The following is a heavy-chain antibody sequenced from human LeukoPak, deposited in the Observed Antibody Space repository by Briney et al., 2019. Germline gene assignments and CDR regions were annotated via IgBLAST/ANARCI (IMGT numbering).Heavy chain of an antibody. D-gene: IGHD1-14*01. V-gene: IGHV1-69*02. CDR3: ARVGRVSRRPYYYYMDV. J-gene: IGHJ6*03. CDR2: IIPILGIA. Sequence: SVKVSCKASGGTFSSYTISWVRQAPGQGLEWMERIIPILGIANYAQKFQGRVTITADKSTSTAYMELSSLRSEDTAVYYCARVGRVSRRPYYYYMDVWGKGTTVTVSS. CDR1: GGTFSSYT.